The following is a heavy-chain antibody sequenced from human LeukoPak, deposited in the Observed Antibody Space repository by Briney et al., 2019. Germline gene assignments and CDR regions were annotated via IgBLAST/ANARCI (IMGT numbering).Heavy chain of an antibody. Sequence: GGSLRLSCAASGFTFSSYWMSWVRQAPGKGLEWVANIKQDGSEKYYVDSVKGRLTISRDNAKNSLYLQMNSLRAEDTAVYYCARGYYYDSSGYLFWGQGTLVTVSS. V-gene: IGHV3-7*03. CDR2: IKQDGSEK. J-gene: IGHJ4*02. D-gene: IGHD3-22*01. CDR1: GFTFSSYW. CDR3: ARGYYYDSSGYLF.